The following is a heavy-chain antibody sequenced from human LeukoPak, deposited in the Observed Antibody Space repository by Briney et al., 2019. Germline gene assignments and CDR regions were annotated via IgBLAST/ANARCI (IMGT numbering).Heavy chain of an antibody. Sequence: PGGSLRLSCAASGFAFSDYYMSWIRQAPGKGLVWVSYISSSGATIYYADSVKGRFSISRDNAKNTLYLQMNSLRAEDTAVYYCARATITTRWFDPWGQGTLVTVSS. J-gene: IGHJ5*02. CDR1: GFAFSDYY. CDR3: ARATITTRWFDP. CDR2: ISSSGATI. D-gene: IGHD4-11*01. V-gene: IGHV3-11*01.